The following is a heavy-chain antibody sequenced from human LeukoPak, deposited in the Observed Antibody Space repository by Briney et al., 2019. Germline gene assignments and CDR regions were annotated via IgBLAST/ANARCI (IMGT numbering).Heavy chain of an antibody. J-gene: IGHJ4*02. Sequence: PSETLSLTCTVSGGSISSHYWSWIRQPPGKGLEWIGYIYYSGSTNYNPSLKSRVTISVDTSKNQFSLKLSSVTAADTAVYYCARGGYYGSGYDYWGQGTLVTVSS. CDR3: ARGGYYGSGYDY. D-gene: IGHD3-10*01. V-gene: IGHV4-59*11. CDR1: GGSISSHY. CDR2: IYYSGST.